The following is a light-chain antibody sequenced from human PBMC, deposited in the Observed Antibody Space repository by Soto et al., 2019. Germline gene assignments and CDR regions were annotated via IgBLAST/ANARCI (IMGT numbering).Light chain of an antibody. CDR1: SSDVGSYNL. J-gene: IGLJ3*02. V-gene: IGLV2-23*01. CDR2: EGS. CDR3: YSDAGSRV. Sequence: QSALTQPASVSGSPGQSITISCTGTSSDVGSYNLVSWYQQHPGKAPKLMIYEGSKRPSGVSNRFSGSKSGNTASLTISGRRAEDEADYYCYSDAGSRVFGGGTKLTVL.